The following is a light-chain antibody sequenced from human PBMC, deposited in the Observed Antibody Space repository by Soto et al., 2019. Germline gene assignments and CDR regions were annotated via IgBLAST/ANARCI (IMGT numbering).Light chain of an antibody. CDR2: GND. Sequence: QSVLTQPPSVSGAPGQRVTISCTGSSSSIGAGFAVYWYQQFPGTAPKLLIYGNDQRPSGVPDRFSGSKSGTSASLAISGLRSEDEADYYCATWDDGLRGVVFGGGTKLTVL. CDR1: SSSIGAGFA. J-gene: IGLJ2*01. CDR3: ATWDDGLRGVV. V-gene: IGLV1-40*01.